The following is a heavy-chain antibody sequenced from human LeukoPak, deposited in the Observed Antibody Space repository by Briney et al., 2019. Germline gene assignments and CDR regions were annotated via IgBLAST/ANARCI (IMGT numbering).Heavy chain of an antibody. CDR2: IYYSGST. V-gene: IGHV4-61*01. CDR3: ARQWLAGYYCGMDV. CDR1: GGSVSSGSYY. J-gene: IGHJ6*02. D-gene: IGHD6-19*01. Sequence: SETLSLTCTVSGGSVSSGSYYWSWIRQPPGKGLEWIGYIYYSGSTSYNPSLKSRVTISVDTSKNQFSLKLSSVTAADTAVYYCARQWLAGYYCGMDVWGQGTTVTVSS.